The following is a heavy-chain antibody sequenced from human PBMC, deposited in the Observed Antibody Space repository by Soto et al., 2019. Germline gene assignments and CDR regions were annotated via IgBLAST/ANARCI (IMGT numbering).Heavy chain of an antibody. CDR3: ARDFGYSGYWDR. V-gene: IGHV4-31*03. CDR1: GGSISSGGYY. J-gene: IGHJ5*02. D-gene: IGHD5-12*01. Sequence: PSETLSLTCTVSGGSISSGGYYWSWIRQHPGKGLEWIGYIYYSGSTYYNPSLKSRVTISVDTSKNQFSLKLSSVTAADTAVYYCARDFGYSGYWDRWGQGTLVTVSS. CDR2: IYYSGST.